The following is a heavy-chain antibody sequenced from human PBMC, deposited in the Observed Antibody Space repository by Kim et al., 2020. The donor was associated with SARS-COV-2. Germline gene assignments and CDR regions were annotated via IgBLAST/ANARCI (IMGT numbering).Heavy chain of an antibody. CDR2: IYYIGST. V-gene: IGHV4-39*01. Sequence: SETLSLTCTVSGGSISSSSYYWGWIRQPPGKGLEWFGSIYYIGSTYYNPSLKSRVTISVDTSKNQFSLKLSSVTAADTAVYYCARHLLWFGELLLDYYYYGMDVWGQGTTVTVSS. J-gene: IGHJ6*02. CDR1: GGSISSSSYY. D-gene: IGHD3-10*01. CDR3: ARHLLWFGELLLDYYYYGMDV.